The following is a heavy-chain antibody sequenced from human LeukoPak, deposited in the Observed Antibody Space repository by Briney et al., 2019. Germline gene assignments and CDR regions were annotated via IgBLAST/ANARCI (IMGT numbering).Heavy chain of an antibody. Sequence: SETLSLTCTVSGGSISSYYWSWIRQPPGKGLEWIGYIYYSGSTNYNPSLKSRVTISVDTSKNQFSLKLNSVTAADTAVYYCARSPPQAYSSGCYDSWGQGALVTVSS. D-gene: IGHD6-19*01. CDR1: GGSISSYY. V-gene: IGHV4-59*01. J-gene: IGHJ5*01. CDR3: ARSPPQAYSSGCYDS. CDR2: IYYSGST.